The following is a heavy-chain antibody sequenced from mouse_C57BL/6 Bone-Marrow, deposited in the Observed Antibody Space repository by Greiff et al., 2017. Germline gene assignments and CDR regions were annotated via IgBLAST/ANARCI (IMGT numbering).Heavy chain of an antibody. CDR1: GFTFSDYG. V-gene: IGHV5-17*01. D-gene: IGHD2-1*01. CDR2: ISSGSSTL. J-gene: IGHJ2*01. Sequence: EVKVEESGGGLVKPGGSLKLSCAASGFTFSDYGMHWVRQAPEKGLEWVAYISSGSSTLYYADTVKGRFTISRDNATNTLFLQMTRLRAEDTAMYYCARRGYCNCPCYFDYWGQGTTLTVSS. CDR3: ARRGYCNCPCYFDY.